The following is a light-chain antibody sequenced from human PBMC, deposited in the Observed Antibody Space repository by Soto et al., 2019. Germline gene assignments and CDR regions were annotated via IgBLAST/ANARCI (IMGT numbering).Light chain of an antibody. CDR3: QQYESSPRT. CDR2: DAS. Sequence: EIVLTQSPGTLSLSPGERATLTCRASQSVSNNYLAWYQQKPGQAPRLLIYDASYRATDIPARFSGSGSGTDFTLTINSLESEDFAIYYCQQYESSPRTFGQGTKVDIK. J-gene: IGKJ1*01. V-gene: IGKV3-20*01. CDR1: QSVSNNY.